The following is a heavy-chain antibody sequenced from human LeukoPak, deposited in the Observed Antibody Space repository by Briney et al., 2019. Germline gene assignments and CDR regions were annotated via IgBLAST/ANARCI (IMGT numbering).Heavy chain of an antibody. D-gene: IGHD2-15*01. CDR2: TNPNRGDT. J-gene: IGHJ4*02. V-gene: IGHV1-2*02. Sequence: ASVKVSCKASGYSFTGYYIHWMRQDPGQGLDWIGCTNPNRGDTSYAQKFQGRVTMNRDTPINTAYMELSGLTSDDTAVYYCGRRRIDCSDTGCYVDYWGQGTLVTVSS. CDR1: GYSFTGYY. CDR3: GRRRIDCSDTGCYVDY.